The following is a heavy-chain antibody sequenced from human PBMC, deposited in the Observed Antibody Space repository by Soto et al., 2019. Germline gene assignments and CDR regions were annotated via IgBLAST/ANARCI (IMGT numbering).Heavy chain of an antibody. V-gene: IGHV3-48*01. D-gene: IGHD5-18*01. Sequence: EVQLVESGGGLVQPGGSLRLSCAASGFTFSSYSMNWVRQAPGKGLEWLSYISSSISTMHYADSVKGRFTISRDNAKNALYRQINSLRGGDTAVCYCAREVRDTAVADFDYWGQGTLGTVSS. CDR1: GFTFSSYS. J-gene: IGHJ4*02. CDR3: AREVRDTAVADFDY. CDR2: ISSSISTM.